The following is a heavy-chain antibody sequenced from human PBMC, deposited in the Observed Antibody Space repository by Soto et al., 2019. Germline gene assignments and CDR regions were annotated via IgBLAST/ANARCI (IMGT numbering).Heavy chain of an antibody. CDR3: ARRLELPLGASLYYYGMDV. Sequence: PGGSLRLSCAASGFDFSTHWMHWVRQAPGKGLEWVSRIDDDGSSTRYADSVKGRFTISRDNAKNTVYLEMTSLRTEDTAVYFCARRLELPLGASLYYYGMDVWGQGTTVTVSS. D-gene: IGHD1-7*01. CDR2: IDDDGSST. CDR1: GFDFSTHW. J-gene: IGHJ6*02. V-gene: IGHV3-74*01.